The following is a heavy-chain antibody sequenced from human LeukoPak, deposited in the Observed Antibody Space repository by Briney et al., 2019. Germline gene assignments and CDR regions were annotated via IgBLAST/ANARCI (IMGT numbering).Heavy chain of an antibody. Sequence: SLKSRLTISLNTSKNQFSLKLSSVTAADTAVYYCARDIGYSYGSDYWGQGTLVTVSS. V-gene: IGHV4-30-2*04. J-gene: IGHJ4*02. D-gene: IGHD5-18*01. CDR3: ARDIGYSYGSDY.